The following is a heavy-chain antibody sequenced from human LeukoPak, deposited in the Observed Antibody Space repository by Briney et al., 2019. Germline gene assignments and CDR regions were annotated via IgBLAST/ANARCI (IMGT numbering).Heavy chain of an antibody. V-gene: IGHV4-30-4*07. CDR1: GGSISSGGYS. J-gene: IGHJ6*04. CDR3: ARAPTDSFRLDV. D-gene: IGHD2/OR15-2a*01. Sequence: SQTLSLTCAVSGGSISSGGYSWSWIRQPPGMGLEWIGYIYYSGSTYFNPSLKSRVTISADTSKNQFSLKLSSVTAADTAVYYCARAPTDSFRLDVWGKGTTVTVSS. CDR2: IYYSGST.